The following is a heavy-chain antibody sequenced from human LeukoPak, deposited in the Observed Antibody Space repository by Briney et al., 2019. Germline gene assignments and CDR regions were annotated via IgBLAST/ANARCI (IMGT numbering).Heavy chain of an antibody. CDR1: GFSFSTYS. J-gene: IGHJ4*02. Sequence: GGSLRLSCAASGFSFSTYSMVWVRQAPGKGLEWVANIKQDGSEKYYVDSVKGRFTISRDNGKSSLYLQMNSLRAEDTAVYYCGRAMEYWGQGTLVTVSS. D-gene: IGHD3-3*01. CDR3: GRAMEY. V-gene: IGHV3-7*01. CDR2: IKQDGSEK.